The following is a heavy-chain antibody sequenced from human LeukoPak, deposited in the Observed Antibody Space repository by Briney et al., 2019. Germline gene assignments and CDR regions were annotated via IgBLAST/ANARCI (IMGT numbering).Heavy chain of an antibody. Sequence: PGGSLRLSCAASGFTFSSYGMHWVRQAPGKGLEWVAVIWYDGSNKYYADSVKGRFTISRDNSKNTLYLQMNSLRAEDTAVYYCARDRRPGYNRDGLDYWGQGTLVTVSS. D-gene: IGHD5-24*01. CDR3: ARDRRPGYNRDGLDY. V-gene: IGHV3-33*01. J-gene: IGHJ4*02. CDR2: IWYDGSNK. CDR1: GFTFSSYG.